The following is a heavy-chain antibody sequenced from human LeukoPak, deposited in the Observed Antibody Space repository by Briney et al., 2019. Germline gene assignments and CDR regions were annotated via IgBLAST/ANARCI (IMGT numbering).Heavy chain of an antibody. CDR3: ARGLGYCSSTSCYPDDAFDI. Sequence: ASVKVSCKASGYTFTGYYMHWVRQAPGQGLELMGWINPNSGGTNYAQKFQGRVTMTRDTSISTAYMELSRLRSDDTGVYYCARGLGYCSSTSCYPDDAFDIWGQGTMVTVSS. V-gene: IGHV1-2*02. D-gene: IGHD2-2*01. J-gene: IGHJ3*02. CDR1: GYTFTGYY. CDR2: INPNSGGT.